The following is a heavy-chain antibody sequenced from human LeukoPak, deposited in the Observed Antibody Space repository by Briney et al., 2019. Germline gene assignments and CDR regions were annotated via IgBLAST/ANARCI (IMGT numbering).Heavy chain of an antibody. V-gene: IGHV4-38-2*02. CDR2: IYYSGGT. J-gene: IGHJ6*02. CDR1: GYSISSGYY. Sequence: SETLSLTCTVSGYSISSGYYWGWIRQPPGKGLEWIGNIYYSGGTYYNPSLKSRVTISVDTSKNHFSLKLSSVTAADTAVYYCARDAGHQLSRRNYYAMDVWGQGTTVTVSS. CDR3: ARDAGHQLSRRNYYAMDV. D-gene: IGHD1-1*01.